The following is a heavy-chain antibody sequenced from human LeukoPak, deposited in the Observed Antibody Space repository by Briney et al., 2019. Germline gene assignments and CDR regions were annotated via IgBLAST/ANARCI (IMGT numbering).Heavy chain of an antibody. V-gene: IGHV3-21*01. Sequence: PGGSLRLSCAASGFTFSSYSMNWVRQAPGKGLEWVSSISSSSSYIYYADSVKGRFTISRDNAKNSLYLQMNSLRAEDTAVYYCARDRGTSGYDAGGMDVWGQGTTVTVSS. CDR2: ISSSSSYI. CDR1: GFTFSSYS. CDR3: ARDRGTSGYDAGGMDV. J-gene: IGHJ6*02. D-gene: IGHD2-2*01.